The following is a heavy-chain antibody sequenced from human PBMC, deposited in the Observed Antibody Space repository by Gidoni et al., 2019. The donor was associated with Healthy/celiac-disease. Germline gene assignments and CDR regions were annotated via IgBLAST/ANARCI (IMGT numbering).Heavy chain of an antibody. CDR2: INHSGST. V-gene: IGHV4-34*01. Sequence: QVQLQQWGAGLLKPSETLSLTCAVYGGSFSGYYWSWIRQPPGKGLEWIGEINHSGSTNYNPSLKSRVTISVDTSKNQFSLKLSSVTAADTAVYYCARGRRRGLNWFDPWGQGTLVTVSS. J-gene: IGHJ5*02. CDR3: ARGRRRGLNWFDP. CDR1: GGSFSGYY.